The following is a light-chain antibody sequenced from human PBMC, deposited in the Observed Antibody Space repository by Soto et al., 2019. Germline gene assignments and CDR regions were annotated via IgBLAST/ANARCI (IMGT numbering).Light chain of an antibody. V-gene: IGKV2-28*01. CDR2: LGS. J-gene: IGKJ4*01. Sequence: DIVMTQSPLSLPVTPGEPASLSCRSSQSLLHSNGYNYLDWYLKKPGQSPQLLIFLGSNRASGVPDRISGSGSGTDFTLKISRVEAEDVGVYFCSPTLQSPLTFGGGTKVEIK. CDR1: QSLLHSNGYNY. CDR3: SPTLQSPLT.